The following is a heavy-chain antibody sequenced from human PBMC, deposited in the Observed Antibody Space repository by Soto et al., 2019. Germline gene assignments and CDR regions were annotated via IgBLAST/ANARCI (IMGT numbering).Heavy chain of an antibody. CDR1: GFTFSSYG. CDR2: ISYDGSNK. D-gene: IGHD5-18*01. CDR3: AKAPRGYSYGSDC. V-gene: IGHV3-30*18. J-gene: IGHJ4*02. Sequence: QVQLVESGGGVVQPGRSLRLSCAASGFTFSSYGMHWVRQAPGKGLEWVAVISYDGSNKYYADSVKGRFTISRDNSKNTLYLQMNSLSAEDTAVYYCAKAPRGYSYGSDCWGQGTLVTVSS.